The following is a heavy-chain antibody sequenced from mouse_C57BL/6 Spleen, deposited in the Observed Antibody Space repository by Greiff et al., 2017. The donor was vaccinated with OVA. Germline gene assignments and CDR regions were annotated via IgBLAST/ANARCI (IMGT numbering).Heavy chain of an antibody. Sequence: QVQLQQPGAELVKPGASVKMSCKASGYTFTSYWITWVKQRPGQGLEWIGDIYPGSGSTNYNEKFKSKATLTVDTSSSTAYMQLSSLTSEDSAVYYCARKDISSYGKDYWGQGTTLTVSS. CDR1: GYTFTSYW. J-gene: IGHJ2*01. CDR2: IYPGSGST. D-gene: IGHD1-1*02. V-gene: IGHV1-55*01. CDR3: ARKDISSYGKDY.